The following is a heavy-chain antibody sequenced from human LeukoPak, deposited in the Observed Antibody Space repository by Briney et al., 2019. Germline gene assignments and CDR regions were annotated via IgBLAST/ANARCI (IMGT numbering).Heavy chain of an antibody. D-gene: IGHD4/OR15-4a*01. CDR1: GYTFTGYY. J-gene: IGHJ5*02. V-gene: IGHV1-2*02. Sequence: ASVKVSCKASGYTFTGYYMHWVRQAPGQGLEWMGWINPNSGGTNYAQKFQGRVTMTRDASISTAYMELSSPRSEDTAVYYCARFSGGAGWFDPWGQGTLVTVSS. CDR3: ARFSGGAGWFDP. CDR2: INPNSGGT.